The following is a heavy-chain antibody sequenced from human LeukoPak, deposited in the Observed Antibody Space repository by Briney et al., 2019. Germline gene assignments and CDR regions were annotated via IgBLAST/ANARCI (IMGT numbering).Heavy chain of an antibody. CDR2: IIPIFGTA. J-gene: IGHJ6*03. D-gene: IGHD2-15*01. Sequence: SVKVSCKASGGTFSSYAISWVRQAPGQGLEWMGGIIPIFGTANYAQKFQGRVTITADKSTSTAYMELSSLRSEDTAVYYCAITYCSGGSCYSSRYYYYYMDVWGKGTTVTVSS. CDR3: AITYCSGGSCYSSRYYYYYMDV. V-gene: IGHV1-69*06. CDR1: GGTFSSYA.